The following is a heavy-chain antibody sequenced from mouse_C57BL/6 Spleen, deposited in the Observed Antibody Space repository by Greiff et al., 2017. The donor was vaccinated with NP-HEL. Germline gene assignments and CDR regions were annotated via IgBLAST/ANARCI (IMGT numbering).Heavy chain of an antibody. CDR3: ARGPYSNFYAMDY. CDR2: INPSSGYT. D-gene: IGHD2-5*01. Sequence: VQLQQSGAELAKPGASVKLSCKASGYTFTSYWMHWVKQRPGQGLEWIGYINPSSGYTKYNQKFKDKATLTADKSSSTAYKQLSRLTYEDSAVYYCARGPYSNFYAMDYWGQGTSVTVSS. J-gene: IGHJ4*01. CDR1: GYTFTSYW. V-gene: IGHV1-7*01.